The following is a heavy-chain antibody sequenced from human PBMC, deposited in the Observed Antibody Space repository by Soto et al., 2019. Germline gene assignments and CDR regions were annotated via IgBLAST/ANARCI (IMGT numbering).Heavy chain of an antibody. D-gene: IGHD3-22*01. CDR1: GFKFNTYI. Sequence: GGSLRLSCAASGFKFNTYIMHWVRQAPGKGLEWVAIIFPNGRDKEYADSVKGRFTVSRDNKKSFLYLQMDSLGPDDTALYYCVKDGDNTGYYFTYYFDHWGQGAPVTVSS. CDR2: IFPNGRDK. J-gene: IGHJ4*02. CDR3: VKDGDNTGYYFTYYFDH. V-gene: IGHV3-30*04.